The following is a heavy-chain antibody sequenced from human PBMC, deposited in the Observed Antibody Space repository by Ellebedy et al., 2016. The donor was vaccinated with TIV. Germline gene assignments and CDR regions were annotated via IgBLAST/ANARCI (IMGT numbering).Heavy chain of an antibody. CDR1: GGSISSHF. CDR2: IYHSGST. Sequence: PSETPSLTCTVSGGSISSHFWNWIRQPPGKGLEWIGYIYHSGSTNYNPSLKSRVTISVDTSKNQLSLKLNSVTAADTAVYYCAREYYYDSGSSNNWFDPWGQGTLVTVSS. J-gene: IGHJ5*02. D-gene: IGHD3-10*01. CDR3: AREYYYDSGSSNNWFDP. V-gene: IGHV4-59*11.